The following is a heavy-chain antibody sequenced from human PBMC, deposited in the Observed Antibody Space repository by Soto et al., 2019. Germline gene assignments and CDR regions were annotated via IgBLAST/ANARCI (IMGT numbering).Heavy chain of an antibody. CDR3: ARDAAVPGETDRFDY. CDR1: GDSIGSNVW. J-gene: IGHJ4*02. V-gene: IGHV4-4*02. CDR2: VYHNGLT. D-gene: IGHD6-19*01. Sequence: KSSETLSLTCAVSGDSIGSNVWWSWVRQPPGKGLEWIGEVYHNGLTDYNPSLKGRVTMSADMSKNQFSLTVTSVTAADTAIYYCARDAAVPGETDRFDYWGQGTLVTVSS.